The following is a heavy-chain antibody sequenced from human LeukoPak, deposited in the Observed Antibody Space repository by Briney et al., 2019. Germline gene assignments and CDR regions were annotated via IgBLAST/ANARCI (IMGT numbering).Heavy chain of an antibody. V-gene: IGHV3-23*01. D-gene: IGHD3-22*01. Sequence: PGGSQRLSCAASGFTFSSYAMSWVRQAPGKGLEWVSAISGSGGSTYYADSVKGRFTISRDNSRNTLYLQMNSLRAEDTAVYYCAKTYYYDSSGYRRGYFDYWGQGTLVTVSS. CDR1: GFTFSSYA. CDR2: ISGSGGST. J-gene: IGHJ4*02. CDR3: AKTYYYDSSGYRRGYFDY.